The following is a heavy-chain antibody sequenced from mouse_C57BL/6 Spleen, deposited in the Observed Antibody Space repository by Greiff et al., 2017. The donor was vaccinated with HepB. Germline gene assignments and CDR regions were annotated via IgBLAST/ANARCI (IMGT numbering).Heavy chain of an antibody. CDR1: GYTFTDYE. V-gene: IGHV1-15*01. J-gene: IGHJ2*01. D-gene: IGHD1-1*01. Sequence: QVHVKQSGAELVRPGASVTLSCKASGYTFTDYEMHWVKQTPVHGLEWIGAIDPETGGTAYNQKFKGKAILTADKSSSTAYMELRSLTSEDSAVYYCTRRDYGSSLDYWGQGTTLTVSS. CDR3: TRRDYGSSLDY. CDR2: IDPETGGT.